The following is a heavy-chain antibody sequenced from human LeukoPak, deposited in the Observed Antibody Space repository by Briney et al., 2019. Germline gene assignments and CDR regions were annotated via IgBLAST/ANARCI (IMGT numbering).Heavy chain of an antibody. CDR1: GYSFTSYW. Sequence: GESLQFSCKGSGYSFTSYWIGWVRQMPGKGLEWMGIIYPGDADTRYSPSFQGQVTISADKSTSTAYLQWSSLKASDTAMYYCARIPGGNDSEFDPTGHGNLVTVSS. CDR3: ARIPGGNDSEFDP. J-gene: IGHJ5*02. D-gene: IGHD3-22*01. V-gene: IGHV5-51*01. CDR2: IYPGDADT.